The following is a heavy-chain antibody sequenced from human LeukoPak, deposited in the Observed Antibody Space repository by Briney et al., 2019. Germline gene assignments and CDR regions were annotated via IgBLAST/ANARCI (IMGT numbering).Heavy chain of an antibody. J-gene: IGHJ3*01. D-gene: IGHD6-19*01. CDR1: GGSNSIYY. CDR2: FHYPGST. V-gene: IGHV4-59*01. Sequence: SETLSLTCTVSGGSNSIYYWTWIRQPPGKGLEWIGYFHYPGSTKYNPSLKSRVTISADTSKNQFSLNLTSVTAADTAVYYCVRDHMAGLDVWGQGTMVTVSA. CDR3: VRDHMAGLDV.